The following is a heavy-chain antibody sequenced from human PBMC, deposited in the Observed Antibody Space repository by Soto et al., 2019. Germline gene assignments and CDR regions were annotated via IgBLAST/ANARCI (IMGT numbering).Heavy chain of an antibody. CDR1: GYKFGSAW. CDR3: ARHGAAAAGPTSWYGMDV. D-gene: IGHD6-13*01. J-gene: IGHJ6*02. V-gene: IGHV5-51*01. CDR2: IKPGTSDI. Sequence: GESLKISCKGVGYKFGSAWIGWVRQMPGKGLEWMGIIKPGTSDIRYSPSCRGHVTISADEAVSTAYLQWSSLKASDTAMYYCARHGAAAAGPTSWYGMDVWGQGTTVTVSS.